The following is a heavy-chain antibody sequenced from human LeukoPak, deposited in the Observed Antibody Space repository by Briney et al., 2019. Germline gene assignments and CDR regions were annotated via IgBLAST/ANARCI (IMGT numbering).Heavy chain of an antibody. D-gene: IGHD6-19*01. J-gene: IGHJ2*01. CDR1: GFSISSGYC. CDR3: ASNQWPSWYFDL. Sequence: SETLSLTCTVSGFSISSGYCWGWIRQPPGKGLEWIGSGSTYYNPSLKSRVTISVDTSKNQFSLKLSSVTAADTAVYYCASNQWPSWYFDLWGRGTLVTVSA. CDR2: SGST. V-gene: IGHV4-38-2*02.